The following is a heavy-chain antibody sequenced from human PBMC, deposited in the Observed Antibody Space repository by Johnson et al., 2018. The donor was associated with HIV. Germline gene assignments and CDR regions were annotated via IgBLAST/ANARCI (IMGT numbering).Heavy chain of an antibody. Sequence: QVQLVESGGGVVQPGRSLRLSCAASGFTFSSYGMHWVRQTPGKGLEWVAVVWFDGSHKYYADSVKGRFTISRDNSKNTRYLQMNSLRAEDTAVYYCAKEKNGYHWTFDIWGQGTMVTVSS. CDR3: AKEKNGYHWTFDI. CDR1: GFTFSSYG. J-gene: IGHJ3*02. V-gene: IGHV3-33*06. CDR2: VWFDGSHK. D-gene: IGHD5-24*01.